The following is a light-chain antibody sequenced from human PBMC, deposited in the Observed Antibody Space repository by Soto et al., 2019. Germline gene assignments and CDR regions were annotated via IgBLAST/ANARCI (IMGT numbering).Light chain of an antibody. CDR2: AAS. CDR1: QSISSY. Sequence: DIQMTQSPSSLSASVGDRVTITCRASQSISSYLNWYHQKPGKAPELLIYAASSLQSGVPSRFSGSGSGTDFTLTIRSLQPEDFATYYCQQSYSTPRTFGQGTKVEIK. V-gene: IGKV1-39*01. J-gene: IGKJ1*01. CDR3: QQSYSTPRT.